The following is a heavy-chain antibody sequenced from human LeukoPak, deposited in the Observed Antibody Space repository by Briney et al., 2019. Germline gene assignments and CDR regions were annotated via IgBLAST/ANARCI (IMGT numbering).Heavy chain of an antibody. Sequence: SVKVSCKASGGTFSSYAISWVRQAPGQGLGWMGGIIPIFGTANYAQKFQGRVTITADESTSTAYMELSSLRSEDTAVYYCARDIGSGSYDYYYYYYMDVWGKGTTVTVSS. V-gene: IGHV1-69*13. CDR2: IIPIFGTA. CDR1: GGTFSSYA. D-gene: IGHD3-10*01. J-gene: IGHJ6*03. CDR3: ARDIGSGSYDYYYYYYMDV.